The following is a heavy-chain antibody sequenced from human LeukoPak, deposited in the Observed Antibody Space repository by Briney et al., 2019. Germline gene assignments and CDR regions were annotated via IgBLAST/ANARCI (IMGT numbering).Heavy chain of an antibody. CDR3: ATTGYRGFGI. Sequence: PLETLSLTRTVSGGSITSYYWSWIRQPPGKGLEWIGYISYSGSTNYNPSLKSRVTISVETSKNQFSLKLSSVTAADTAVYYCATTGYRGFGIWGQGTMVTVSS. V-gene: IGHV4-59*01. J-gene: IGHJ3*02. D-gene: IGHD5-18*01. CDR1: GGSITSYY. CDR2: ISYSGST.